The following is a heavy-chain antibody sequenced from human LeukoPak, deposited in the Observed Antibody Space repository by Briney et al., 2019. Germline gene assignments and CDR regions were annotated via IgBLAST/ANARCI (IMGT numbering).Heavy chain of an antibody. CDR3: ATIPLKGNEYFQH. V-gene: IGHV3-64*01. CDR1: GFTFSSYA. J-gene: IGHJ1*01. Sequence: GGSLRLSCAASGFTFSSYAMHWVRQAPGKGLEYVSAISSNGGSTYYANSVKGRFTISRDNSKNTLYLQMGSLRAEDMAVYYCATIPLKGNEYFQHWGQGTLVTVSS. CDR2: ISSNGGST. D-gene: IGHD2-2*02.